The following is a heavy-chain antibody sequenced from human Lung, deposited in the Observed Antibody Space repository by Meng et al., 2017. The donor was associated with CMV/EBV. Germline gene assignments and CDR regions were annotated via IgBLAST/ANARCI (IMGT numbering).Heavy chain of an antibody. Sequence: GSLRLXCAVYGGSFSGYYWSWIRQPPGKGLELIGEINHSGSTNYNPSLESRVTISVDTSKNQFSLKLSSVTAADTAVYYCARARVVPAYYYGMDVWGQGTTVTVSS. D-gene: IGHD2-2*01. J-gene: IGHJ6*02. CDR3: ARARVVPAYYYGMDV. V-gene: IGHV4-34*01. CDR2: INHSGST. CDR1: GGSFSGYY.